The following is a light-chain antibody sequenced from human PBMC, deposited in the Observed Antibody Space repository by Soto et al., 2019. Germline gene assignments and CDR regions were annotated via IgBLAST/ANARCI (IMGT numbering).Light chain of an antibody. J-gene: IGLJ1*01. Sequence: QSARTQPASVSGSPGQSVTISCTGPRSDIGDSNFISWYQHSPGKAPRLLIYEVNNRPSGVSRRFSGSKAGNTASLTISGLLDDDEADYFCASFRSGTILVFGSGTKVTVL. CDR3: ASFRSGTILV. CDR1: RSDIGDSNF. V-gene: IGLV2-14*01. CDR2: EVN.